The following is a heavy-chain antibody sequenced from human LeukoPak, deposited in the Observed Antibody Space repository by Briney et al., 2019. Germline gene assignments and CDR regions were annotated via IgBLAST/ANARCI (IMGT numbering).Heavy chain of an antibody. CDR3: ARGPNYVWGSYRYFDY. CDR2: IYYSGTT. Sequence: PSETLSLTCTVSGGSISSSSYYWGWIRQPPGKGLEWIGYIYYSGTTNYNPSLKTRVTISVDTSKNQFSLKLSSVTAADTAVYYCARGPNYVWGSYRYFDYWGQGILVTVSS. V-gene: IGHV4-30-4*08. J-gene: IGHJ4*02. CDR1: GGSISSSSYY. D-gene: IGHD3-16*02.